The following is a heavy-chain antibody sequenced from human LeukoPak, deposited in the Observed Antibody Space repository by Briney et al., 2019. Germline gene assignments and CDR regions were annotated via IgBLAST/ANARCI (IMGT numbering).Heavy chain of an antibody. J-gene: IGHJ6*02. Sequence: SESLSLTCTVSGGSIISSNYYWGWIRQPPGKGLEWIGAIYFSGSTYSNPSLKSRVTISVDTSKNQFSLKLSSSTAADTAVYFCARHFWTPGRSGWPRRGPGAIYGMDVWGQGTTVTVSS. D-gene: IGHD2-2*01. CDR2: IYFSGST. V-gene: IGHV4-39*01. CDR1: GGSIISSNYY. CDR3: ARHFWTPGRSGWPRRGPGAIYGMDV.